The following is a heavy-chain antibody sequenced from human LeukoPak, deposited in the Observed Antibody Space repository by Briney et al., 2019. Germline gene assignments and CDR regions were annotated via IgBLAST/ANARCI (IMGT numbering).Heavy chain of an antibody. CDR2: IYTSGST. Sequence: SETLSLTCTVSGGSISSYYWSWIRQPAGKRLEWIGRIYTSGSTNYNPSLKSRVTMSVDTSKNQFSLKLSSVTAADTAVYYCARDASIAAAGDKWFDPWGQGTLVTVSS. CDR1: GGSISSYY. CDR3: ARDASIAAAGDKWFDP. D-gene: IGHD6-13*01. J-gene: IGHJ5*02. V-gene: IGHV4-4*07.